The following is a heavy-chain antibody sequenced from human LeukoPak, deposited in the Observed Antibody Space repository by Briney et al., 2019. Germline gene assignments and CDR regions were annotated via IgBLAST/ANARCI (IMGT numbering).Heavy chain of an antibody. CDR1: GFTFSSYA. Sequence: GGSLRLSCAASGFTFSSYAMSWVRQAPGKGLEWVSAISGSGGSTYYADSVKGRFTISRDNSKNTLYLQMNSLRAEDTAVYYCASRVLRYFDWLPIDYWGQGALVTVSS. D-gene: IGHD3-9*01. V-gene: IGHV3-23*01. J-gene: IGHJ4*02. CDR3: ASRVLRYFDWLPIDY. CDR2: ISGSGGST.